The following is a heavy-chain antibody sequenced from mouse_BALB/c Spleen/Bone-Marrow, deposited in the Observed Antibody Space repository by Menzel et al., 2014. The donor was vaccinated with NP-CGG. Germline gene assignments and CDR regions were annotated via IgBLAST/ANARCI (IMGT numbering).Heavy chain of an antibody. Sequence: DVMLVESGGGLVQPKGSLKLSCAASGFTFNIYAMNWVRQAPGKGLEWIARIRSKSDNYAASYANSVKDRFTISRDDSQSMLYLQMNNLKTEDTAMYYCVSLTGTDWSQGTLVTVSA. CDR2: IRSKSDNYAA. CDR1: GFTFNIYA. D-gene: IGHD4-1*01. J-gene: IGHJ3*01. V-gene: IGHV10-1*02. CDR3: VSLTGTD.